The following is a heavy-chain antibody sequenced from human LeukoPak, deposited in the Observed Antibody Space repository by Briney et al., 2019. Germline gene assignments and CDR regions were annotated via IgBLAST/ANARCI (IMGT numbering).Heavy chain of an antibody. V-gene: IGHV4-39*01. CDR1: GGSISSSTYY. D-gene: IGHD1-26*01. CDR2: IYNSGNT. CDR3: ARRGASSNWFDP. J-gene: IGHJ5*02. Sequence: KPSETLSLTCTVSGGSISSSTYYWGWIRQPPGKGLEWIGNIYNSGNTYYSPSLKSRVTISVDPSKNQFSLKLTSVTAADTAVYYCARRGASSNWFDPWGQGTLVTVSS.